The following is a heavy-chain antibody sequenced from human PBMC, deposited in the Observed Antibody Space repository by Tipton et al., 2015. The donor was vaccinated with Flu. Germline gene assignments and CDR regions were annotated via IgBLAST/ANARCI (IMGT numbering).Heavy chain of an antibody. D-gene: IGHD6-19*01. CDR3: AKVIPEIVAGLDY. CDR2: IYSGGST. J-gene: IGHJ4*02. CDR1: GFTVSSNY. Sequence: SLRLSCAASGFTVSSNYMSWVRQAPGKGLEWVSVIYSGGSTYYADSVKGRFTISRDNSKNTLYLQMNSLRAEDTAVYYCAKVIPEIVAGLDYWGQGTLVTVSS. V-gene: IGHV3-53*01.